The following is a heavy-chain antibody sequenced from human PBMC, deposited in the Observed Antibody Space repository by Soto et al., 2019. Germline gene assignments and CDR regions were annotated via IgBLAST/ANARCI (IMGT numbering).Heavy chain of an antibody. CDR1: GGSISSSIYY. V-gene: IGHV4-39*01. J-gene: IGHJ6*03. CDR2: IYYSGST. Sequence: QLQLQESGPGLVKPSETLSLTCPVSGGSISSSIYYWGWIRQPPGKGLEWIGSIYYSGSTYYNPSLMSRVPTSVDMSKNQFSLKLGSVTAAGTAVYYCARRAWGYCSGCSCSEYYYYMDVWGKGTKVTVSS. D-gene: IGHD2-15*01. CDR3: ARRAWGYCSGCSCSEYYYYMDV.